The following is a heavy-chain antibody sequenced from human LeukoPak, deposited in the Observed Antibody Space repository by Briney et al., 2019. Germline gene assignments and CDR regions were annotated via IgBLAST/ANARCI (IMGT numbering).Heavy chain of an antibody. V-gene: IGHV3-30*18. Sequence: GGSLRLSCAASGFTFSSYGMHWVRQAPGKGLEWVAVISYDGSNKYYADSVKGRFTISRDNSKNTLYLQMNSLRAEDTAVYYCAKDWRPKAAYSSGWSSYFDYWGQGTLVTVSS. CDR3: AKDWRPKAAYSSGWSSYFDY. CDR1: GFTFSSYG. CDR2: ISYDGSNK. J-gene: IGHJ4*02. D-gene: IGHD6-19*01.